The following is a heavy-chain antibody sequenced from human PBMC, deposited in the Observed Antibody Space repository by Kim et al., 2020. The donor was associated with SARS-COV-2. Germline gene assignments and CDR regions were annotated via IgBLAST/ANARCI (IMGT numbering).Heavy chain of an antibody. CDR1: GDSVSSNSAA. Sequence: SQTLSLTCAISGDSVSSNSAAWNWIRQSPSRGLEWLGRTYYRSKWYNDYAVSVKSRITINPDTSKNQFSLQLNSVTPEDTAVYYCARDLLYYYGSGSLGPFDYWGQGTLVTVSS. CDR2: TYYRSKWYN. D-gene: IGHD3-10*01. CDR3: ARDLLYYYGSGSLGPFDY. J-gene: IGHJ4*02. V-gene: IGHV6-1*01.